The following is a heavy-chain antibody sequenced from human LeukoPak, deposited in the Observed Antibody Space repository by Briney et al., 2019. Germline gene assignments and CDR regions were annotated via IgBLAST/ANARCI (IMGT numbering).Heavy chain of an antibody. J-gene: IGHJ4*02. Sequence: GESLKISCKGFGYSPISYWIGWVRQMPGKGLEWMGIIYPADSDTRYSPSFQGQVTISADKSIPTAYLQWSSLKASDTAMYYCARLGGAGTTNYFDYWGQGTLVTVSS. D-gene: IGHD1-7*01. V-gene: IGHV5-51*01. CDR2: IYPADSDT. CDR3: ARLGGAGTTNYFDY. CDR1: GYSPISYW.